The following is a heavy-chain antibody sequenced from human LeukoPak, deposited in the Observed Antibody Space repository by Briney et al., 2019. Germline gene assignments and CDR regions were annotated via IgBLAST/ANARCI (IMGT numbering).Heavy chain of an antibody. CDR1: GFTFSSYS. V-gene: IGHV3-48*02. CDR3: ASSGSYRFDY. D-gene: IGHD1-26*01. J-gene: IGHJ4*02. CDR2: ITASGTAM. Sequence: GGSLRLSCAASGFTFSSYSMNWVRQAPWKGQEWVSHITASGTAMFYADSVKGRFTISRDNAKNSLYLQMNSLRDEDTAVYYCASSGSYRFDYWGQGTLVTVSS.